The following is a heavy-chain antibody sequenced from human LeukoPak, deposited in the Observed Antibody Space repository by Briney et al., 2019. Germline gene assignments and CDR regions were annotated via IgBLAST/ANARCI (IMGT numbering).Heavy chain of an antibody. CDR1: GGTFSSYA. CDR2: IIPIFGTA. Sequence: SVMVSCKASGGTFSSYAIGWVRQARGQGLEWMGGIIPIFGTANYAQKFQGRVTITADESTSTAYMELSSLRSEDTAVYYCAGRGYYDSIWFLDHAFDIWGQGTMVTVSS. CDR3: AGRGYYDSIWFLDHAFDI. D-gene: IGHD3-22*01. V-gene: IGHV1-69*13. J-gene: IGHJ3*02.